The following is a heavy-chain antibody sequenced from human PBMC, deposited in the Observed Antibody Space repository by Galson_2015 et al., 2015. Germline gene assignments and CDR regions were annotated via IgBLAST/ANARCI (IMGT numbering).Heavy chain of an antibody. D-gene: IGHD6-19*01. Sequence: SLRLSCAASGFTLSNSAMHWVRQAPGKGLNWVAFISYDLTNYFYADSVKGRFTMSRDTSKNTVYLQMNSLRAEDTAVYYCARGICDNGWYYFNYWGQGRLV. CDR2: ISYDLTNY. J-gene: IGHJ4*02. V-gene: IGHV3-30-3*01. CDR3: ARGICDNGWYYFNY. CDR1: GFTLSNSA.